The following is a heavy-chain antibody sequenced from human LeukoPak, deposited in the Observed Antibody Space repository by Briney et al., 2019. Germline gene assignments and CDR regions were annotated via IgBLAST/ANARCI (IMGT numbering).Heavy chain of an antibody. CDR1: EYTFTNYD. V-gene: IGHV1-8*01. D-gene: IGHD3-16*01. Sequence: ASVKVSCKASEYTFTNYDINLVRQATGQGLEWMGWINPNSGNTGYTQKFQGRVTMTRNTSLSTAYMELTSLKSEDTAVYYCARSLGTYWGKDFLNWFDPWGQGTLVTVSS. CDR2: INPNSGNT. J-gene: IGHJ5*02. CDR3: ARSLGTYWGKDFLNWFDP.